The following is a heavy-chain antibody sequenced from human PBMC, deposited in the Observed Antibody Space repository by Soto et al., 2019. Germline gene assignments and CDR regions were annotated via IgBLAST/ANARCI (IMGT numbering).Heavy chain of an antibody. J-gene: IGHJ4*02. D-gene: IGHD6-19*01. Sequence: GESLKISCKGSGYTFSSYWIAWVRQMPGKGLEWMGIIYPGDSDTRYSPSFQGQVTISVDKATNTAYLQWSSLRASNTAMYFCARHHSTVAHDYWGQGTPVTVSS. CDR1: GYTFSSYW. CDR3: ARHHSTVAHDY. V-gene: IGHV5-51*01. CDR2: IYPGDSDT.